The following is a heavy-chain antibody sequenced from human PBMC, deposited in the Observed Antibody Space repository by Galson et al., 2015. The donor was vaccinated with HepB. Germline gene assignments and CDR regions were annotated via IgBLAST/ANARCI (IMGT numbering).Heavy chain of an antibody. D-gene: IGHD3-10*01. J-gene: IGHJ6*02. V-gene: IGHV3-7*03. CDR1: GFTFSSSW. CDR2: IKQDGSEK. CDR3: ARWGSRMVRGGLNYYYYYEMDV. Sequence: LSLSCAASGFTFSSSWMSWVRQAPGKGLEWVANIKQDGSEKYYVDSVKGRFTISRDNAKNSVYLQMNSLRAEDTAVYYCARWGSRMVRGGLNYYYYYEMDVWGQGTTVTVSS.